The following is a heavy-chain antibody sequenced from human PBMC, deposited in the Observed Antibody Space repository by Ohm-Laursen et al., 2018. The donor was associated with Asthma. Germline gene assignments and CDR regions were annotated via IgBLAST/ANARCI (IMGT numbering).Heavy chain of an antibody. V-gene: IGHV4-39*02. CDR3: AREAPHDAFDI. Sequence: GTLSLTCTVSGDSFTSGSYYWGWIRQPPGKGLEWIGSIYYSGSTYYNPSLKSRVTISVDTSKNQFSLKLSSVTAADTAVYYCAREAPHDAFDIWGQGTMVTVSS. J-gene: IGHJ3*02. CDR1: GDSFTSGSYY. CDR2: IYYSGST.